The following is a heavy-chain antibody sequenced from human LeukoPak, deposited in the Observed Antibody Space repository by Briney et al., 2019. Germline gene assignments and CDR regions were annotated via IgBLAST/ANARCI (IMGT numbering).Heavy chain of an antibody. J-gene: IGHJ4*02. CDR2: ISSSGSTI. D-gene: IGHD2-21*02. V-gene: IGHV3-48*03. CDR3: ARVVAGGDCCPDY. CDR1: GFTFSSYE. Sequence: GGSLRLSCAASGFTFSSYEMNWVRQAPGKGLEWVSYISSSGSTIYYADSVKGRFTISRDNAKNSLYLQMNSLRAEDTAVYYCARVVAGGDCCPDYWGQGTLVTVSS.